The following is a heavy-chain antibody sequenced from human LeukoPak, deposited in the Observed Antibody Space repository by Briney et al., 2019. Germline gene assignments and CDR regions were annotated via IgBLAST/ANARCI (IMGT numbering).Heavy chain of an antibody. D-gene: IGHD3/OR15-3a*01. CDR2: IIPIFGTA. J-gene: IGHJ3*02. V-gene: IGHV1-69*05. CDR1: GGTFSSYA. CDR3: AREARGTGYYDAFDI. Sequence: GASVKVSCKASGGTFSSYAISWVRQAPGQGLEWMGGIIPIFGTANYAQKFQGRVTITTDESTSTAYMELSSLRSEDTAVYYCAREARGTGYYDAFDIWGQGTMVTVSS.